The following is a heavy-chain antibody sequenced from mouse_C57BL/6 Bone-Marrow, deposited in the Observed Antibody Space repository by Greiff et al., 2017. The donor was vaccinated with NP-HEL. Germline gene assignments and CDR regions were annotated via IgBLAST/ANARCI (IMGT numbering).Heavy chain of an antibody. D-gene: IGHD1-1*01. V-gene: IGHV3-6*01. J-gene: IGHJ3*01. CDR2: ISYDGSN. CDR1: GYSITSGYY. Sequence: VQLKESGPGLVKPSQSLSLTCSVTGYSITSGYYWNWIRQFPGNKLEWMGYISYDGSNNYNPSLKNRISITRDTSKNQFFLKLNSVTTEDTATYYCARADYYGSSYAYWGQGTLVTVSA. CDR3: ARADYYGSSYAY.